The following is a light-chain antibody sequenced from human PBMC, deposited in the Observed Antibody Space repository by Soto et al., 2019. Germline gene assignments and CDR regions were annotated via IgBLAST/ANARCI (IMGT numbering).Light chain of an antibody. CDR1: SSDVGRYNL. J-gene: IGLJ3*02. V-gene: IGLV2-23*02. CDR3: CSYAGGSRG. CDR2: EVS. Sequence: QSVLTQPASVSGSPGQSITISCTGTSSDVGRYNLVSWYQQYPGKAPKLMIYEVSQRPSGVSNRFSGSKSVNTASLTISGLQAEDESEYYCCSYAGGSRGFGGGTKLTVL.